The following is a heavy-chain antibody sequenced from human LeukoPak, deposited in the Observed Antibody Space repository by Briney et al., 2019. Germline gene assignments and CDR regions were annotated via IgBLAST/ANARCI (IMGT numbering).Heavy chain of an antibody. CDR1: GYTFTGYY. V-gene: IGHV1-2*02. Sequence: GASVKVSCKASGYTFTGYYMHWVRQAPGQGLEWMGWINPNSGGTNYAQKFRGRVTMTRDTSISTAYMELSRLRSDDTAVYYCARVGAAAGRFWLDYWGQGTLVTVSS. CDR3: ARVGAAAGRFWLDY. J-gene: IGHJ4*02. CDR2: INPNSGGT. D-gene: IGHD6-13*01.